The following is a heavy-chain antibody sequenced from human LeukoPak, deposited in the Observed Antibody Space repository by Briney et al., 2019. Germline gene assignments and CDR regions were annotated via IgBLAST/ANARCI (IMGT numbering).Heavy chain of an antibody. CDR2: IYTSGST. V-gene: IGHV4-4*07. J-gene: IGHJ3*02. D-gene: IGHD3-22*01. CDR3: ARGGTYYYDSSGYYVIDAFDI. Sequence: SETLSLTCTVSGGSISSYYFTWIRQAAAAGKGLEWIGRIYTSGSTNYNPSLKSRVTMSVDTSKNQFSLKLSSVTAADTAVYYCARGGTYYYDSSGYYVIDAFDIWGQGTMVTVSS. CDR1: GGSISSYY.